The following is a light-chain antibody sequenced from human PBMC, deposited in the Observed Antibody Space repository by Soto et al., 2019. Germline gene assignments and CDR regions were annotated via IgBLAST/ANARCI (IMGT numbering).Light chain of an antibody. CDR1: SSDVGAYNY. J-gene: IGLJ1*01. V-gene: IGLV2-14*01. Sequence: QSVLTQPASVSGSPGQSITISCTGTSSDVGAYNYVSWYQQYPGKVPKLIIYEVSNRPSGVSNRFSGSKSGSTASLTISGLQAEDEGDYYCNSYTSSSTRVFGTGTKVTVL. CDR3: NSYTSSSTRV. CDR2: EVS.